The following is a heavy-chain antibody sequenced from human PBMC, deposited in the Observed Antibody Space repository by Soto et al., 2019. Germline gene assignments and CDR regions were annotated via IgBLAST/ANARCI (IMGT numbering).Heavy chain of an antibody. J-gene: IGHJ6*02. CDR2: IYHSGST. CDR1: GGSISSSNW. V-gene: IGHV4-4*02. CDR3: ARAVTRTLHRPPWYYYGMDV. D-gene: IGHD4-4*01. Sequence: QVRLQESGPGLVKPSGTLSLTCAVSGGSISSSNWWSWVRQPPGKGLEWIGEIYHSGSTNYNPSLKRRVTISVDKSKNQFSLKLSSVTAADTAVYYCARAVTRTLHRPPWYYYGMDVWGQGTTVTVSS.